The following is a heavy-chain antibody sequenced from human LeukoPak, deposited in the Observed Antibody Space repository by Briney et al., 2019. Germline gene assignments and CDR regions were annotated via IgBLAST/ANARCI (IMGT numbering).Heavy chain of an antibody. CDR3: ARVRVSAAPLPAVGYYYYMDV. Sequence: ASVKVSCKASGGTFSSYAISWVRQAPGQGLEWMGGIIPIFGTANYAQKFQGRVTITADESTSTAYMELSSLRSEDTAVYYCARVRVSAAPLPAVGYYYYMDVWGKGTTVTVSS. CDR1: GGTFSSYA. D-gene: IGHD6-13*01. CDR2: IIPIFGTA. J-gene: IGHJ6*03. V-gene: IGHV1-69*13.